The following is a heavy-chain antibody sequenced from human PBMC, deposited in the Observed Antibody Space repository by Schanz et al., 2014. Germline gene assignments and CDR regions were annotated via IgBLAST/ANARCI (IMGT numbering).Heavy chain of an antibody. V-gene: IGHV1-18*04. J-gene: IGHJ1*01. Sequence: QVRLVQSGAEVKKPGASVKVSCKASGYTFTSYGISWVRQAPGQGPEWMGWISDYNADTKYAQKVQGRVTMTTDPSTSTAYMELRSLRSDDTAVYYCAGATYSSSWYGGSEYFQHWGQGTLVTVSS. CDR3: AGATYSSSWYGGSEYFQH. CDR1: GYTFTSYG. CDR2: ISDYNADT. D-gene: IGHD6-13*01.